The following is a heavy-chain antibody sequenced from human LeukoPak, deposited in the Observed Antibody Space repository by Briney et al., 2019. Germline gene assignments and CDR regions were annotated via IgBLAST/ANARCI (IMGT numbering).Heavy chain of an antibody. CDR2: IKQDGSEK. D-gene: IGHD3-10*01. V-gene: IGHV3-7*01. Sequence: QTGGSLRLSCAASGFTFSSYWMSWVRQAPGKGLEWVANIKQDGSEKYYVDSVKGRFTISRDNAKNSLYLQMNSLRAEDTAVYYCARGTPLYGSGSYSVYYYWGQGTLVTVSS. CDR3: ARGTPLYGSGSYSVYYY. J-gene: IGHJ4*02. CDR1: GFTFSSYW.